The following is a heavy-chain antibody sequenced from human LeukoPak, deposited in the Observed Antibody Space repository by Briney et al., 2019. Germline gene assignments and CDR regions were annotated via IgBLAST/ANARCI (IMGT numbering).Heavy chain of an antibody. V-gene: IGHV1-2*06. CDR1: GYTFTGYY. J-gene: IGHJ4*02. Sequence: GASVKVSCKASGYTFTGYYMHWVRQAPGQGLEWMGRINPNSGGTNYAQKFQGRVTITADESTSTAYMELSSLRSEDTAVYYCARDVIVGATLEYGQFDYWGQGTLVTVSS. CDR3: ARDVIVGATLEYGQFDY. CDR2: INPNSGGT. D-gene: IGHD1-26*01.